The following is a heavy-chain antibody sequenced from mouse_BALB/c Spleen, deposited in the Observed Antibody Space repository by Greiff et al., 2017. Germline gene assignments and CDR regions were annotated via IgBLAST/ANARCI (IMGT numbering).Heavy chain of an antibody. D-gene: IGHD1-1*01. CDR3: ARGYYGSSYEGYYYAMDY. V-gene: IGHV1S135*01. CDR2: IDPYNGGT. CDR1: GYAFTSYN. Sequence: EVQLVESGPELVKPGASVKVSCKASGYAFTSYNMYWVKQSHGKSLEWIGYIDPYNGGTSYNQKFKGKATLTVDKSSSTAYMHLNSLTSEDSAVYYCARGYYGSSYEGYYYAMDYWGQGTSVTVSS. J-gene: IGHJ4*01.